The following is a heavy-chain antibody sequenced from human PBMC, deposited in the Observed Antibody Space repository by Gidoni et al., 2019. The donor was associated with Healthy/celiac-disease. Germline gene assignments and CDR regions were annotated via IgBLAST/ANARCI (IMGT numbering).Heavy chain of an antibody. Sequence: EVQLVESGGGLVQPGGSLRLSCAASGFTFSSYWMSWVRQAPGKGLEWVANIKQDGSEKYYVDSVKGRFTISRDNAKNSLYLQMNSLRAEDTAVYYCAREYYDFWSGYRSGAFDIWGQGTMVTVSS. V-gene: IGHV3-7*01. CDR1: GFTFSSYW. J-gene: IGHJ3*02. CDR3: AREYYDFWSGYRSGAFDI. CDR2: IKQDGSEK. D-gene: IGHD3-3*01.